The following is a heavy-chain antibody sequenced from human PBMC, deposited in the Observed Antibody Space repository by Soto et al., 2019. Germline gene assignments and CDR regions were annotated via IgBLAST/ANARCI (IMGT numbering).Heavy chain of an antibody. CDR3: EKDTIVVVPPRLFDY. CDR2: ISGSGGST. CDR1: GFTFSSYA. D-gene: IGHD3-22*01. Sequence: GSLRVTCSASGFTFSSYAMSWVRQAPGKGLEWVSAISGSGGSTYYADSVKVRFTISRDNSKNTLYLQMNSLRAEDTAVYYCEKDTIVVVPPRLFDYWGQGTLVTVYS. J-gene: IGHJ4*02. V-gene: IGHV3-23*01.